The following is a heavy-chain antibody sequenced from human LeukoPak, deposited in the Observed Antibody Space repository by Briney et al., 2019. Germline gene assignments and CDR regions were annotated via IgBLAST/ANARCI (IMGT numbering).Heavy chain of an antibody. CDR2: ISAYNGNT. J-gene: IGHJ4*02. V-gene: IGHV1-18*01. D-gene: IGHD3-22*01. CDR3: ARVSRSRDYYDSSGYYLGLDY. CDR1: GYTFTSYG. Sequence: GASVKVSCKASGYTFTSYGISWVRQAPGQGLEWMGWISAYNGNTNYAQKLQGRVTMTTDTSTSTAYMELRSLRSDDTAVYYCARVSRSRDYYDSSGYYLGLDYWGQGTLVTVSS.